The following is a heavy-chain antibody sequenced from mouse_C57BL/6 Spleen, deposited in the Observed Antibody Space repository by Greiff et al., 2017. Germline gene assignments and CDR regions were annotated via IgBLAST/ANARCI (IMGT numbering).Heavy chain of an antibody. CDR3: ARGIPFAY. CDR2: IYPGDGDT. Sequence: QVQLQQSGPELVKPGASVKISCKASGYAFSSSWMNWVKQRPGKGLEWIGRIYPGDGDTNYNGKFKGKATLTADKSSSTAYMQLSSLTSEDSAVYLCARGIPFAYWGQGTLVTVSA. J-gene: IGHJ3*01. CDR1: GYAFSSSW. V-gene: IGHV1-82*01.